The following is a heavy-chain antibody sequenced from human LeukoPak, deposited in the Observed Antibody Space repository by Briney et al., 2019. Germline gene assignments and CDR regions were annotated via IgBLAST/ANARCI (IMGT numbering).Heavy chain of an antibody. V-gene: IGHV1-69*05. Sequence: SVKVSCKASGGTFSSYAISWVRQAPGQGLEWMGRIIPIFGTANYAQKFQGRVTITTDESTSTAYMELSSLRSEDTAVYYCARELRDGDNPEYWGQGTLVTVSS. CDR2: IIPIFGTA. J-gene: IGHJ4*02. CDR1: GGTFSSYA. CDR3: ARELRDGDNPEY. D-gene: IGHD5-24*01.